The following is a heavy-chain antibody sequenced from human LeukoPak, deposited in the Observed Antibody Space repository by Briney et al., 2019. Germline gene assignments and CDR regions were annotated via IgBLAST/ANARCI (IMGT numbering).Heavy chain of an antibody. J-gene: IGHJ4*02. CDR2: ISGSGGST. Sequence: AGGSLRLSCAASGLTFSSYGMSWVRQAPGKGLEWVSAISGSGGSTYYADSVKGRFTISRDNSKNTLYLQMNSLRAEDTAVYYCARGRAGSGADFDYWGQGTLVTVSS. D-gene: IGHD2-15*01. CDR1: GLTFSSYG. CDR3: ARGRAGSGADFDY. V-gene: IGHV3-23*01.